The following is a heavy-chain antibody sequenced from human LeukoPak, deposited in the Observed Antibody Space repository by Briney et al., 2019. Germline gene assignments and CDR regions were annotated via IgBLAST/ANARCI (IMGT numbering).Heavy chain of an antibody. CDR2: IIPIFGTA. J-gene: IGHJ6*02. CDR3: AINPLPNDYYDSSGPYYYYGVDV. CDR1: GGTFSSYA. Sequence: GASVKVSCKASGGTFSSYAISWVRQAPGQGLEWMGGIIPIFGTANYAQKFQGRVTITADESTSTAYMELSSLRSEDTAVYYCAINPLPNDYYDSSGPYYYYGVDVWGQGTTVTVSS. D-gene: IGHD3-22*01. V-gene: IGHV1-69*13.